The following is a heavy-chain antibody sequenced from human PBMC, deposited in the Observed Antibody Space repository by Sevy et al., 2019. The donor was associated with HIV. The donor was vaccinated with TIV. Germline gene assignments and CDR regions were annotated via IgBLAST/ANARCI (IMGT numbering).Heavy chain of an antibody. CDR3: ARDHAGSFEFYFDH. CDR1: GYTFNRHG. J-gene: IGHJ4*02. V-gene: IGHV1-3*04. Sequence: ASVKVSCKASGYTFNRHGLHWVRQAPAQGLEWMGWTATDTGDTRYSQKFQGRLTITTDTSASTLYMELSSLTSEDTAVYYCARDHAGSFEFYFDHRGQGTLVTVSS. CDR2: TATDTGDT.